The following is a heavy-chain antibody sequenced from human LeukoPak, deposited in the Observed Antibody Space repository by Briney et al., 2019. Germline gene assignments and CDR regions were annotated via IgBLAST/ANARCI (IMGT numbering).Heavy chain of an antibody. J-gene: IGHJ5*02. V-gene: IGHV1-2*02. CDR3: AREVVAWGMNWFDL. CDR2: INPNSGGT. Sequence: GASVKVSCKASGYTFTGNYIHWVRQVPGQGLEWMGWINPNSGGTNYAQKFQGRVTMTRDTSISTASMELSRLTSDDTAVYYCAREVVAWGMNWFDLWGQGTLVTVSS. D-gene: IGHD3-16*01. CDR1: GYTFTGNY.